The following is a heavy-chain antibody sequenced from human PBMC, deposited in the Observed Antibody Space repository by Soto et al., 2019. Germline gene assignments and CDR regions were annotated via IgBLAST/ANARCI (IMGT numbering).Heavy chain of an antibody. CDR2: ISPYNGDT. D-gene: IGHD6-25*01. Sequence: QVPMVQSGNEVKKPGASVMVSCETSGYTFTSYGVSWVRQAPGQGLEWIGLISPYNGDTLYARKFQGRVTVTADTATDTVYMELRSLTSDDTAVYYCVRDASSGYRGWWDPWGQGTLVTVSS. V-gene: IGHV1-18*01. J-gene: IGHJ5*02. CDR3: VRDASSGYRGWWDP. CDR1: GYTFTSYG.